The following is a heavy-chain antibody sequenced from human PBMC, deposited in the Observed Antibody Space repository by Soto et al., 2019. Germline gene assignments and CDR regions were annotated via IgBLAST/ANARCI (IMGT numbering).Heavy chain of an antibody. Sequence: GQGREWMGGIIPIFGTVNYAQKFQGRVTVSTDTSISTTYMDLSSLTSEDTAVYYCARAPLGIIVAPDFWGQGTLVTVSS. CDR3: ARAPLGIIVAPDF. CDR2: IIPIFGTV. J-gene: IGHJ4*02. D-gene: IGHD3-22*01. V-gene: IGHV1-69*05.